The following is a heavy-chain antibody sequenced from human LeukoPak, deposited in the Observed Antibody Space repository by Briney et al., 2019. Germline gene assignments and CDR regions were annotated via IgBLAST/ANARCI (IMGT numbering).Heavy chain of an antibody. Sequence: SETLSLTCTVSGGSISSYYWSWIRQPPGKGLEWIGYIYYSGNTNYNPSLKSRVTISVDTSKNQFSLKLSSVTAADTAVYYCARRLTMGGGDACDIWGQGTMVTVSS. CDR2: IYYSGNT. D-gene: IGHD3-10*01. J-gene: IGHJ3*02. CDR1: GGSISSYY. CDR3: ARRLTMGGGDACDI. V-gene: IGHV4-59*08.